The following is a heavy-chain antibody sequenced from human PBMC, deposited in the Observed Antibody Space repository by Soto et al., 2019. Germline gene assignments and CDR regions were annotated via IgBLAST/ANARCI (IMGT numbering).Heavy chain of an antibody. J-gene: IGHJ6*02. V-gene: IGHV1-46*01. CDR1: GYTFTSYY. Sequence: GASVKVSCKASGYTFTSYYMHWVRQAPGQGLEWMGIINPSGGSTSYAQKFQGRVTMTRDTSTSTVYMELSSLRSEDTAVYYCASSVEMATIDSYYGMDVWAQGPTVTVYS. CDR3: ASSVEMATIDSYYGMDV. CDR2: INPSGGST. D-gene: IGHD5-12*01.